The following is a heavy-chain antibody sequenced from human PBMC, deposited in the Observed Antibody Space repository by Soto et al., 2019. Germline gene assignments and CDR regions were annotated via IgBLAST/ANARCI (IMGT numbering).Heavy chain of an antibody. D-gene: IGHD6-13*01. Sequence: GGSLRLSCAASGFTFDDYAMHWVRQAPGKGPEWVSGISWNSGSIGYADSVKGRFTISRDNAKNSLYLQMNSLRAEDTALYYCAKGRSSSWPYYFDYWGQGTLVTVSS. J-gene: IGHJ4*02. CDR2: ISWNSGSI. V-gene: IGHV3-9*01. CDR3: AKGRSSSWPYYFDY. CDR1: GFTFDDYA.